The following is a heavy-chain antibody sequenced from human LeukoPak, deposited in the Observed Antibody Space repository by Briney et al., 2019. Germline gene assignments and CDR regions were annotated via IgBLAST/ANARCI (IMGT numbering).Heavy chain of an antibody. J-gene: IGHJ6*03. Sequence: PGGSLRLSCAASGFTFDDYAMHWVRQAPGKGLEWVSLISGDGGSTYYADSVKGRFTISRDNAKNSLYLQMNSLRAEDTAVYYCARDRENWGHYYYYYMDVWGKGTTVTVFS. CDR3: ARDRENWGHYYYYYMDV. CDR2: ISGDGGST. V-gene: IGHV3-43*02. D-gene: IGHD7-27*01. CDR1: GFTFDDYA.